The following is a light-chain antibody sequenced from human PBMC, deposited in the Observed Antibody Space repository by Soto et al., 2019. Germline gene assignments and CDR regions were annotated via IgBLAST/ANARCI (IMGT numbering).Light chain of an antibody. CDR1: QSISSW. J-gene: IGKJ5*01. CDR2: DAS. Sequence: DIQLTQSPSTLSASVGDRVTITCRASQSISSWLAWYQQNPGKAPKLLIFDASTLESGVPSRFSGSGSGTTFTLTSSILQSDDFATYYCLQYNGYYRTFGQGTRLEIK. V-gene: IGKV1-5*01. CDR3: LQYNGYYRT.